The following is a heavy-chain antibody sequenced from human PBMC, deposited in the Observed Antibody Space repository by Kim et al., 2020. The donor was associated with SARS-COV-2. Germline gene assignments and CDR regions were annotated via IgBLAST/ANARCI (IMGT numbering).Heavy chain of an antibody. Sequence: GGSLRLSCAASGFTFSSYAMHWVRQAPGKGLEWVAVIWYDGSNKYYADSVKGRFTISRDNSKNTLYLQMNSLRAEDTAVYYCAKVLYGDYQNLVDYWGQGTLVTVSS. V-gene: IGHV3-33*06. CDR3: AKVLYGDYQNLVDY. CDR1: GFTFSSYA. J-gene: IGHJ4*02. CDR2: IWYDGSNK. D-gene: IGHD4-17*01.